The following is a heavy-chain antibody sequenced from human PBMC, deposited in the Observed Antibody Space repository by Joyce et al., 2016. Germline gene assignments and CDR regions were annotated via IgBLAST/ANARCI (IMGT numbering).Heavy chain of an antibody. D-gene: IGHD2-15*01. CDR1: GYNFTNFW. Sequence: EVQLVQSGAEVKKPWESLMISCQASGYNFTNFWISWVRQMPGKGLEWMGNIDATDSYTYHGPSFQGHITMSVDKSISTAYLRWSSLKASDTAIYYCARHSSVEALGYWGQGTLVTVSS. J-gene: IGHJ4*02. CDR3: ARHSSVEALGY. CDR2: IDATDSYT. V-gene: IGHV5-10-1*01.